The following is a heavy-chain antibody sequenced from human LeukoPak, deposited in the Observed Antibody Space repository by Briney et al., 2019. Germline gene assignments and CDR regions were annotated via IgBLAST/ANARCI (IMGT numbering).Heavy chain of an antibody. CDR3: YYGSVVGSSFDY. V-gene: IGHV3-73*01. CDR2: IRSKANSYAT. Sequence: GGSLRLSCAASGFTFSGSAMHWVRQASGKGLEWVGRIRSKANSYATAYAASVKGRFTISRDDSKNTAYLQMNSLKTEDTAVYYCYYGSVVGSSFDYWGQGTLVTVSS. D-gene: IGHD3-10*01. CDR1: GFTFSGSA. J-gene: IGHJ4*02.